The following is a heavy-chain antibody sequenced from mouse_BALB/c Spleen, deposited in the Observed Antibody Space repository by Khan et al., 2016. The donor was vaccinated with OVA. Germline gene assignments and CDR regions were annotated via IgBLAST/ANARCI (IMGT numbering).Heavy chain of an antibody. D-gene: IGHD2-1*01. CDR2: INPDNAGT. CDR3: ARAACNRISSFPY. Sequence: VQLQQSGPELVEPGASVKMSCKAPGYTFTNYVIHWVKQKPGQGLEWIGYINPDNAGTRYNEKFKGKVTLTSDISSTTAYMEFSNLTSEDSADYFYARAACNRISSFPYSVQGTLVTVAA. CDR1: GYTFTNYV. J-gene: IGHJ3*01. V-gene: IGHV1S136*01.